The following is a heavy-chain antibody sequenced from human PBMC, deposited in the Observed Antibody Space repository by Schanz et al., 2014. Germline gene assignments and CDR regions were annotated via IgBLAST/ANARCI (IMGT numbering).Heavy chain of an antibody. D-gene: IGHD6-19*01. CDR2: ISAYNGNT. Sequence: QLQLVQSGSELKKPGASVKVSCKASGYTFSSYVMNWVRQAPGQGLEWMGWISAYNGNTNYAQKLQGRVTMTTDTSTSTAYMELRSLRSDDTAVYYCARGGYSSGWYDRDIAHFDYWGQGTLVTVSS. CDR3: ARGGYSSGWYDRDIAHFDY. CDR1: GYTFSSYV. J-gene: IGHJ4*02. V-gene: IGHV1-18*01.